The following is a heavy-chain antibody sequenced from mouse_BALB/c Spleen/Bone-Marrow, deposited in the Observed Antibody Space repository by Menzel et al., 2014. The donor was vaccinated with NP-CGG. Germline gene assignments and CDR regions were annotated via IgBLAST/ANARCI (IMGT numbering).Heavy chain of an antibody. CDR1: GYTFTSYY. Sequence: LVESGAELVKPGASVKLSCKASGYTFTSYYMYWVKQRPGQGLEWIGEINPSNGGTNFNEKFKSKATLTVDKSSSTAYMQLSSLTSEDSAVYYCTRGYYGNYFDVWGAGTTVTVSS. CDR2: INPSNGGT. D-gene: IGHD2-1*01. CDR3: TRGYYGNYFDV. V-gene: IGHV1S81*02. J-gene: IGHJ1*01.